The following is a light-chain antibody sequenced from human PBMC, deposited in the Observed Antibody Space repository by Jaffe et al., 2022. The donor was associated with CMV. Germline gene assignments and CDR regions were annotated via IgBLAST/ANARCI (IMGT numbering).Light chain of an antibody. Sequence: DIQMTQFPSSLSASVGDRVTITCRASQSIFRHLNWYQARPGKVPKLLIYGASNLQSGVPSRFSGSGSGTDFTLTISSLQPEDFATYYCQDSYNTLWTFGQGTKVEIK. CDR2: GAS. CDR1: QSIFRH. J-gene: IGKJ1*01. V-gene: IGKV1-39*01. CDR3: QDSYNTLWT.